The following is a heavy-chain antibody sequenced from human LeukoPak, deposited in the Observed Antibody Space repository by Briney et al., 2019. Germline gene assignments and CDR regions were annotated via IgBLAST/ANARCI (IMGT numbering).Heavy chain of an antibody. J-gene: IGHJ4*02. CDR3: AKTRGYNWNDESPLDY. CDR2: ISWNSGSI. V-gene: IGHV3-9*01. Sequence: GRSLRLSCAASGFTFDDYAMHWVRQAPGKGLEWVSGISWNSGSIGYADSVKGRFTISRENAKNSLYLQMNSRRAEDTALYYCAKTRGYNWNDESPLDYWGQGTLVTVSS. CDR1: GFTFDDYA. D-gene: IGHD1-1*01.